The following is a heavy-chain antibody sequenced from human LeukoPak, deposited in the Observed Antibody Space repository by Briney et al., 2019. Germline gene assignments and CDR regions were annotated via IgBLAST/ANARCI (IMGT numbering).Heavy chain of an antibody. J-gene: IGHJ4*02. CDR3: AKYSGSYYLEN. Sequence: ASGTLSLTCAVSGGSISSSNWWNWVRQPPGKGLEWVSAISGSGGSTYYADSVKGRFTISRDNSKNTLYLQMNSLRAEGTAVYYCAKYSGSYYLENWGQGTLVTVSS. V-gene: IGHV3-23*01. CDR2: ISGSGGST. CDR1: GGSISSSN. D-gene: IGHD1-26*01.